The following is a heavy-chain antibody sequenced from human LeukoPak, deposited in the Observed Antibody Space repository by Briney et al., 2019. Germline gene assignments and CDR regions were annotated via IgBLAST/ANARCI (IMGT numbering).Heavy chain of an antibody. V-gene: IGHV4-59*01. CDR3: ARDTGYYFDY. CDR2: IYYSEST. Sequence: SETLSLTCTLSGGSISSYYWSWIRQPPGKGLEWIGYIYYSESTNYNPSLKSRVTISVDRSKNQFSLKLSSVTAADTAVYYCARDTGYYFDYWGQGTLVTVSS. CDR1: GGSISSYY. J-gene: IGHJ4*02. D-gene: IGHD4-4*01.